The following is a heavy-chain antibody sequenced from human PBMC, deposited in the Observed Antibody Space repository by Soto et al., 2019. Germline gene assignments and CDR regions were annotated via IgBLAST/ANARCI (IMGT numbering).Heavy chain of an antibody. Sequence: EVQLLESGGGLVQPGGSLRLSCAASGFTFSSYAMTWVRQAPGKGLEWVSSFSGSGGNTYYADSVKGRFTISRDNSKNTLCLQMNSLRAEDTAVYYCAKGSSSWPYYYDYWGQGTLVTVSS. J-gene: IGHJ4*02. CDR1: GFTFSSYA. CDR2: FSGSGGNT. V-gene: IGHV3-23*01. CDR3: AKGSSSWPYYYDY. D-gene: IGHD6-13*01.